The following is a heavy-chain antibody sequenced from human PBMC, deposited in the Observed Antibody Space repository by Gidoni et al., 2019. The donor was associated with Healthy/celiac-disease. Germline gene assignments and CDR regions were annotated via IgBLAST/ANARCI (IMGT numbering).Heavy chain of an antibody. CDR2: ISSSSSYI. Sequence: EVQLVESGGGLVKPGGSLRLSCAASGFTFSSYSMNWVRQAPGKGLEWVSSISSSSSYIYYADSVKDRFTISRDNAKNSLYLQMNSLRAEDTAVYYCARDLSYYGDHARTGGKNYYYYGMDVWGQGTTVTVSS. D-gene: IGHD4-17*01. CDR1: GFTFSSYS. CDR3: ARDLSYYGDHARTGGKNYYYYGMDV. V-gene: IGHV3-21*01. J-gene: IGHJ6*02.